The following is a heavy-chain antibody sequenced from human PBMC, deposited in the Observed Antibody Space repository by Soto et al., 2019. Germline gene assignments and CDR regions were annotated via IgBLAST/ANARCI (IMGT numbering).Heavy chain of an antibody. CDR3: ASGGSGSYYPYFDY. Sequence: LSLTCAVYGGSFSGYYWSWIRQPPGKGLEWIGEINHSGSTNYNPSLKSRVTISVDTSKNQFSLKLSSVTAADTAVYYCASGGSGSYYPYFDYWGQGTLVTVSS. D-gene: IGHD3-10*01. J-gene: IGHJ4*02. CDR2: INHSGST. V-gene: IGHV4-34*01. CDR1: GGSFSGYY.